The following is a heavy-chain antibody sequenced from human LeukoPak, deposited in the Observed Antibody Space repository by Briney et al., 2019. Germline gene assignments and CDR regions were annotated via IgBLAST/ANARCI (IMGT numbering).Heavy chain of an antibody. J-gene: IGHJ4*02. CDR2: IYTSGST. CDR1: GGSFSGYY. D-gene: IGHD5-24*01. V-gene: IGHV4-4*07. Sequence: SETLSLTCAVYGGSFSGYYWSWIRQPAGKGLEWIGRIYTSGSTNYNPSLKSRVTISVDTSKNQFSLNLSSVTAADTAVYYCARDQDGYNSGYFDYWGQGTLVTVSS. CDR3: ARDQDGYNSGYFDY.